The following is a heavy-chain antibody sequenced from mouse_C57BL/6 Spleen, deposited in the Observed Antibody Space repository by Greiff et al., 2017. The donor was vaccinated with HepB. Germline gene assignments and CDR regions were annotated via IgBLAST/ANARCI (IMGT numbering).Heavy chain of an antibody. Sequence: QVQLKESGAELARPGASVKLSCKASGYTFTSYGISWVKQRTGQGLEWIGEIYPRSGNTYYNEKFKGKATLTADKSSSTAYMELRSLTSEDSAVYFCARFITTVVAKGAWFAYWGQGTLVTVSA. D-gene: IGHD1-1*01. CDR1: GYTFTSYG. CDR3: ARFITTVVAKGAWFAY. V-gene: IGHV1-81*01. CDR2: IYPRSGNT. J-gene: IGHJ3*01.